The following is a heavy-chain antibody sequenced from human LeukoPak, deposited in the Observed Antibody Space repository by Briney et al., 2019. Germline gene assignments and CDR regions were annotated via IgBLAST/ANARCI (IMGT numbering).Heavy chain of an antibody. J-gene: IGHJ5*02. V-gene: IGHV4-59*01. CDR1: GASFSVYH. Sequence: SETLSLTCTVSGASFSVYHWSWIRQPPGKGPEWIGCIYYNGSANYNPSLKSRVTISGDTSKNQFSLKLSSVTAADTAVYYCAKGGVLQYNWFDPCGQGTLVTVSS. D-gene: IGHD3-10*01. CDR3: AKGGVLQYNWFDP. CDR2: IYYNGSA.